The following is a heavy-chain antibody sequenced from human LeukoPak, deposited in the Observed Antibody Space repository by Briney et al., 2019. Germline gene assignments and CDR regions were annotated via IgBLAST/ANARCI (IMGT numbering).Heavy chain of an antibody. CDR1: GYTFTGYY. V-gene: IGHV1-2*02. Sequence: ASVKVSCKASGYTFTGYYMHWVRQAPGQGLEWMGWINPSSGDTRYAQNFQGRVTMTRDTSISTAYMELRSLRSDDTAVYYCAREGAYCSSTSCHIQNWFDPWGQGTLVTVSS. D-gene: IGHD2-2*01. CDR3: AREGAYCSSTSCHIQNWFDP. CDR2: INPSSGDT. J-gene: IGHJ5*02.